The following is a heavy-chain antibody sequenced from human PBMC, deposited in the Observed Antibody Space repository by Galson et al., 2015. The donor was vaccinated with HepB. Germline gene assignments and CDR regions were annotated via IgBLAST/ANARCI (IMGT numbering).Heavy chain of an antibody. D-gene: IGHD3-3*01. CDR1: GFTFDDYA. V-gene: IGHV3-9*01. J-gene: IGHJ4*02. CDR2: ISWNSGSI. Sequence: SLRLSCAASGFTFDDYAMHWVRRAPGKGLEWVSGISWNSGSIGYADSVKGRLTISRDNAKNSLYLQMNSLRAEDTALYYCAKGFGVVIYPIGTLDYWGQGTLVTGSS. CDR3: AKGFGVVIYPIGTLDY.